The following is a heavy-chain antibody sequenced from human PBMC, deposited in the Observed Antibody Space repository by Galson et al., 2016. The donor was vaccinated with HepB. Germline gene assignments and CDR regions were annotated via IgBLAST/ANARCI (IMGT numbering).Heavy chain of an antibody. Sequence: SVKVSCKASGYTYTSHGIHWVRQAPGRGLEWMGWINTGNGNTKYAQKFQDRVSISRDTSASTAHMELSSLGSEDTALYFCARDLLLWVDDPSLWGQGTLVTVSS. J-gene: IGHJ4*02. CDR2: INTGNGNT. D-gene: IGHD3-10*01. V-gene: IGHV1-3*04. CDR3: ARDLLLWVDDPSL. CDR1: GYTYTSHG.